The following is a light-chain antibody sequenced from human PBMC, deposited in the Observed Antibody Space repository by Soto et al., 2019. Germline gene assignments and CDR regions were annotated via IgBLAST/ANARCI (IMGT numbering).Light chain of an antibody. CDR2: GAS. CDR3: QQSYVSSFT. Sequence: DIQMTQSPSSLSASVGDRVTITCRASQSIDTYLNWYQQKPGKAPELLIYGASSLQSGVSSRFSGSGSGSDFTLTISSLQTEDFATYYCQQSYVSSFTFGQGTRLDI. CDR1: QSIDTY. J-gene: IGKJ5*01. V-gene: IGKV1-39*01.